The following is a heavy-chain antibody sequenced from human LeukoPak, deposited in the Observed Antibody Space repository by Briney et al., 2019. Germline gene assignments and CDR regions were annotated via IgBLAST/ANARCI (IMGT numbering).Heavy chain of an antibody. J-gene: IGHJ3*02. V-gene: IGHV1-69*05. CDR1: GGTFSSYA. D-gene: IGHD6-13*01. CDR2: IIPNFGTA. Sequence: GSSVKVSCKASGGTFSSYAISWVRQAPGQGLEWMGGIIPNFGTANYAQKFQGRVTMTTDTSTSTAYMELRSLRSDDTAVYYCARDRTSSSWPDDAFDIWGQGTMVTDPS. CDR3: ARDRTSSSWPDDAFDI.